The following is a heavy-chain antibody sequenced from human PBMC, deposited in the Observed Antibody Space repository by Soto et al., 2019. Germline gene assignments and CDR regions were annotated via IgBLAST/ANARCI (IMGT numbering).Heavy chain of an antibody. J-gene: IGHJ5*02. CDR2: IYYTGTS. D-gene: IGHD2-8*01. Sequence: PAETLSLTCNVSGASFSSGSYYWSWIRQPPGKGLEWIGYIYYTGTSDYNPSLKSRVTISIDTSKNQISLNLNSVTAADTAVYYCARALSTNEGWFDPWGQGRLVTVSS. CDR1: GASFSSGSYY. V-gene: IGHV4-61*01. CDR3: ARALSTNEGWFDP.